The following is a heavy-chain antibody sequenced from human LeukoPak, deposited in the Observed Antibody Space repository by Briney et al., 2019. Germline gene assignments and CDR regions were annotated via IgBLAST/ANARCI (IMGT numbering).Heavy chain of an antibody. Sequence: SETLSLTCTVSGGSISSYYWSWIRQPPGKGLEWIGYIYYSGSTNYNPSLKSRVTISVDTSKNQFSLKLSSVTAADTAMYYCAREEGSSCMDVWGQGTTVTVSS. J-gene: IGHJ6*02. V-gene: IGHV4-59*01. CDR1: GGSISSYY. CDR2: IYYSGST. D-gene: IGHD2-2*01. CDR3: AREEGSSCMDV.